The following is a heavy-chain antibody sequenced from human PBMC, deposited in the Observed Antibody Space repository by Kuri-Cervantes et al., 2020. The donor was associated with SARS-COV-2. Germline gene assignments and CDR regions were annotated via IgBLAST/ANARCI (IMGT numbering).Heavy chain of an antibody. V-gene: IGHV3-21*01. Sequence: GGSLRLSCAASGFSLSRYTMNWVRQAPGKALEWVSSISGSGSYIYYADSVKGRFTISKESGENSLYLHMNSLRGDDTAVYYCARVAGEGPIYYYYMDVWGKGTTATVSS. D-gene: IGHD2-21*01. J-gene: IGHJ6*03. CDR1: GFSLSRYT. CDR3: ARVAGEGPIYYYYMDV. CDR2: ISGSGSYI.